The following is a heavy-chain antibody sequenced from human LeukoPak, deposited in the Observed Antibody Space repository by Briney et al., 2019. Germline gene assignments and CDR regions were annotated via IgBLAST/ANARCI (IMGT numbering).Heavy chain of an antibody. V-gene: IGHV1-69*13. Sequence: SVKVSCKTSGGSINNYGINWVRQAPGQGLEWMGMIIPLLTRPKYAKKFQGRVTITADESADTAYMEVSRLTSEDAAVFFCAIVPKTGMPAITWGPGTLVSVSS. D-gene: IGHD6-6*01. CDR1: GGSINNYG. CDR2: IIPLLTRP. CDR3: AIVPKTGMPAIT. J-gene: IGHJ5*02.